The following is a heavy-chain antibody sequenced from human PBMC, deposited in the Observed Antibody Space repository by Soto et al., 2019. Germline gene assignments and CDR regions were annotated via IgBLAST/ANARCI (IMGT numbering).Heavy chain of an antibody. Sequence: QVQLVQSGAEVKKPGSSVKVSCKASGGTFSRYAISWVRQAPGQGLEWMGGIIPIFGTANYAQKVQGRVTITADESTSTAYMELSSLRSEDTAVYYCARERSTYGSGSYYHYYYGMDVWGQGTTVTVSS. CDR3: ARERSTYGSGSYYHYYYGMDV. CDR1: GGTFSRYA. D-gene: IGHD3-10*01. V-gene: IGHV1-69*01. J-gene: IGHJ6*02. CDR2: IIPIFGTA.